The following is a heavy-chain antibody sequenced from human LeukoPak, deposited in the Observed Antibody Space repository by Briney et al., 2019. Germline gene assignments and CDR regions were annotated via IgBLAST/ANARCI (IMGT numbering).Heavy chain of an antibody. J-gene: IGHJ6*03. Sequence: VASVKVSCKASGYTFTSYDINWVRQATGQGLEWMGWMNPNSGNTGYAQKFQGRVTITRNTSISTAYMELSSLRSADTAMYYCAINAYCSSNSCWGNYYYYYMDVWGKRTTVTVSS. V-gene: IGHV1-8*03. D-gene: IGHD2-2*01. CDR2: MNPNSGNT. CDR3: AINAYCSSNSCWGNYYYYYMDV. CDR1: GYTFTSYD.